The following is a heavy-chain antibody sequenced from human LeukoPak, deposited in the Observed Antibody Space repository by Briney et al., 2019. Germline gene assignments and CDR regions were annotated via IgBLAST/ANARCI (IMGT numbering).Heavy chain of an antibody. D-gene: IGHD5-12*01. Sequence: SETLSLACTVSGGSISSSSYSWGWIRQPPGKGLEWIGSVSHSGSINYDPSLKNRVTISVDTSKNQFSLKLSSVTAADTAVYYCWAIVTTIKLDFWGQGTLVTVSS. CDR2: VSHSGSI. CDR3: WAIVTTIKLDF. J-gene: IGHJ4*02. CDR1: GGSISSSSYS. V-gene: IGHV4-39*01.